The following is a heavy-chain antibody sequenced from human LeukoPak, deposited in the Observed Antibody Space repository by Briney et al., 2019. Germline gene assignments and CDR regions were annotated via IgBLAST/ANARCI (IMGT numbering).Heavy chain of an antibody. D-gene: IGHD2-2*01. CDR1: GASISSSNYY. CDR3: ARGDCSSTSCYGFDP. V-gene: IGHV4-39*07. Sequence: SETLSLTCTVSGASISSSNYYWAWIRQPPGKGLEWIGEINHSGSTNYNPSLKSRVTISVDTSKNQFSLKLSSVTAADTAVYYCARGDCSSTSCYGFDPWGQGTLVTVSS. J-gene: IGHJ5*02. CDR2: INHSGST.